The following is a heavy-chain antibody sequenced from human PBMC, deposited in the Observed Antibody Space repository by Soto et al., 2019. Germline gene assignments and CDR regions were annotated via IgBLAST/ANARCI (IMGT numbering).Heavy chain of an antibody. CDR3: ARRGGGDYLFDS. Sequence: SETLSLTCAVSGGSITSGAYSWSWIRQPPGKVLEWLGYISQSGATYYNPSLERRVTISMDTSKNAFSLNLSSVTADDTAIYFCARRGGGDYLFDSWGQGILVTVSS. CDR1: GGSITSGAYS. J-gene: IGHJ4*02. D-gene: IGHD4-17*01. V-gene: IGHV4-30-2*01. CDR2: ISQSGAT.